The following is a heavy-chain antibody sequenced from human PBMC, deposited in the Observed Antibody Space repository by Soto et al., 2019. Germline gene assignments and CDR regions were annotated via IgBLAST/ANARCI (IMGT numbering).Heavy chain of an antibody. V-gene: IGHV3-48*03. CDR3: ASRYSYGYYGMDV. D-gene: IGHD5-18*01. J-gene: IGHJ6*02. Sequence: SLRLSCAASGFTFSSYEMNWVRQAPGKGLEWVSYISSSGSTIYYADSVKGRFTISRDNAKNSLYLQMNSLRAEDTAVYYCASRYSYGYYGMDVWGQGTTVTVSS. CDR2: ISSSGSTI. CDR1: GFTFSSYE.